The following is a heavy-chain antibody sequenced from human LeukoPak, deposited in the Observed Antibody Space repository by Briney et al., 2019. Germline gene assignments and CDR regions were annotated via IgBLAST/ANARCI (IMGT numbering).Heavy chain of an antibody. Sequence: KSGGSLRLSCAASEFTFSSYSMNWVRQAPGKGLEWVSSISSSSTYIYYADSVKGRFTISRDNAKNSLYLQMNSLRAEDTAVYYCARDGSTVTNYYFDYWGQGTLVTVSS. CDR1: EFTFSSYS. V-gene: IGHV3-21*01. CDR3: ARDGSTVTNYYFDY. J-gene: IGHJ4*02. CDR2: ISSSSTYI. D-gene: IGHD4-11*01.